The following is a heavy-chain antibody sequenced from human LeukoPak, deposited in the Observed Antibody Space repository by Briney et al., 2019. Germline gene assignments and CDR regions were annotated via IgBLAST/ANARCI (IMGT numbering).Heavy chain of an antibody. V-gene: IGHV5-51*01. CDR2: IYPGDSDT. CDR1: GYIFTSYW. J-gene: IGHJ4*02. CDR3: ARSLAVAVGYFDY. D-gene: IGHD6-19*01. Sequence: GASLKISCKGSGYIFTSYWIGWVRQLPGKGLEWMGIIYPGDSDTRYSPSFQGQVTISADRSISTAYLQWSSLKASDTAMYYCARSLAVAVGYFDYWGQGTLVTVSS.